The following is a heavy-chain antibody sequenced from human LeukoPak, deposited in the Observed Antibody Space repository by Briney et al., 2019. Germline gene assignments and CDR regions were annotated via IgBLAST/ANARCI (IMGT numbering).Heavy chain of an antibody. V-gene: IGHV3-23*01. CDR1: GFTFSTYA. Sequence: GGSLRLSCAASGFTFSTYAMSWVRQAPGKGLEWVSAISGSTGRTYYADSVKGRFTISRDNAKNSLYLQMNSLRAEDTAVYYCARERYGSGSYNYWGQGTLVTVSS. D-gene: IGHD3-10*01. J-gene: IGHJ4*02. CDR2: ISGSTGRT. CDR3: ARERYGSGSYNY.